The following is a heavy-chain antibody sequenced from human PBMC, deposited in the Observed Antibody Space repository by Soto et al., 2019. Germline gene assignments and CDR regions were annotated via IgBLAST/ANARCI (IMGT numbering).Heavy chain of an antibody. CDR1: GFTFSSYA. CDR3: ARRDGYNFDY. CDR2: ISSNGGST. D-gene: IGHD5-12*01. V-gene: IGHV3-64*01. Sequence: EVQLVESGGGLVQPGGSLRLSCAASGFTFSSYAMHWVRQAPGKGLEYVSAISSNGGSTYYANSVKGRFTISRDNSKNTLYVRMGSLRAEDMAVYYCARRDGYNFDYWGQGTLVTVSS. J-gene: IGHJ4*02.